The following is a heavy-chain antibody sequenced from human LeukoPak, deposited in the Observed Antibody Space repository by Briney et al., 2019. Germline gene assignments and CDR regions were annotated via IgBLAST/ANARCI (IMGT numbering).Heavy chain of an antibody. CDR3: ARVLEYCSSTSCHTPIDY. CDR1: GGSISSYY. CDR2: IYYSGST. V-gene: IGHV4-59*12. Sequence: PSETLSLTCTVSGGSISSYYWSWIRQPPGKGLEWIGYIYYSGSTNYNPSLKSRVTMSVDTSKNQFSLKLSSVTAADTAVYYCARVLEYCSSTSCHTPIDYWGQGTLVTVSS. D-gene: IGHD2-2*01. J-gene: IGHJ4*02.